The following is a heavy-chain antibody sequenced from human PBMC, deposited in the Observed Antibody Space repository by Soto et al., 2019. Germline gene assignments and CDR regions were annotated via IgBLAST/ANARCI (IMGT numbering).Heavy chain of an antibody. CDR3: ARQGYSNYDYYYGMDV. CDR1: GYSFTSYW. J-gene: IGHJ6*02. V-gene: IGHV5-51*01. Sequence: GESLKISCKGSGYSFTSYWIGWVRQMPGKGLEWMGIIYPGDSDTRYSPSFQGQVTISADKSISTAYLQWSSLKASDTAMYYCARQGYSNYDYYYGMDVWGQGTTVTVSS. D-gene: IGHD4-4*01. CDR2: IYPGDSDT.